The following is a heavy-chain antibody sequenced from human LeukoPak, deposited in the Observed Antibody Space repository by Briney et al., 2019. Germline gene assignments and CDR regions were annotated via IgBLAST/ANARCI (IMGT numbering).Heavy chain of an antibody. CDR3: AREYGRYMDV. CDR1: GGSISSSSYY. CDR2: IYYSGST. J-gene: IGHJ6*03. Sequence: SETLSLTCTVSGGSISSSSYYWGWIRQPPGTGLEWIGSIYYSGSTYYNPSLKSRVTISVDTSKNQFSLKLSSVTAADTAVYYCAREYGRYMDVWGKGTTVTVSS. D-gene: IGHD3-10*01. V-gene: IGHV4-39*07.